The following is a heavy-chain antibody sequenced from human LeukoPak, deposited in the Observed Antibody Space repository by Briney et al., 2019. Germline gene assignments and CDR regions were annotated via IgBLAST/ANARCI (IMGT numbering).Heavy chain of an antibody. Sequence: SETLSLTCTVSGGSISSYYWSWIRQPPGKGLEWIGYIYYSGSTNYNPSLKSRVTISVDTSKNQFSLKLSSVTAADTAVYYCHSSGWLGDFDYWGQGTLVTVSS. D-gene: IGHD6-19*01. V-gene: IGHV4-59*08. J-gene: IGHJ4*02. CDR3: HSSGWLGDFDY. CDR1: GGSISSYY. CDR2: IYYSGST.